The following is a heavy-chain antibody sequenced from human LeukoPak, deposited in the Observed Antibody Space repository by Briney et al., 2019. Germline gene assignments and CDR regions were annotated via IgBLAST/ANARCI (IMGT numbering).Heavy chain of an antibody. V-gene: IGHV3-23*01. CDR3: AKTLWGGFDY. J-gene: IGHJ4*02. D-gene: IGHD3-16*01. CDR1: GFTFSNYA. CDR2: ISGSGGTT. Sequence: GGSLRLSCAASGFTFSNYAMTWVRQAPGKGLECVSDISGSGGTTYYADSVKGRFTISRDNSKNTLYLQMNSLTAEDTAVYYCAKTLWGGFDYWGQGILATVSS.